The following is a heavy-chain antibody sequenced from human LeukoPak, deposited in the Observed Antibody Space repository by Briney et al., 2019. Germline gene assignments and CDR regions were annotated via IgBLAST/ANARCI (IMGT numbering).Heavy chain of an antibody. Sequence: ASVKISCKVSGYTFTDYYMHWVQQAPGKGLEWMVLVDPEDGETIYAEKFQGRVTITADTSTDTAYMELSSLRSEDTAVYYCATGGAAAGTNDAFDIWGQGTMVTVSS. CDR3: ATGGAAAGTNDAFDI. V-gene: IGHV1-69-2*01. CDR2: VDPEDGET. J-gene: IGHJ3*02. CDR1: GYTFTDYY. D-gene: IGHD6-13*01.